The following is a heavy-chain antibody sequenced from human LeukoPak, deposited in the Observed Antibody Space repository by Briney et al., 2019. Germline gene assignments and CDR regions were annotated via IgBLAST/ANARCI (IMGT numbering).Heavy chain of an antibody. CDR1: GFTFSIYA. D-gene: IGHD3-22*01. CDR3: ERGGQYYYDSSGYPDFDY. J-gene: IGHJ4*02. Sequence: PGGSLRLSCAASGFTFSIYAMSWVRQAPGKGLEWVSAISGSGGSTYYADSVKGRFTISRDNAENTLYLQMNSLRAEDTAVYYCERGGQYYYDSSGYPDFDYWGQGTLVTVSS. V-gene: IGHV3-23*01. CDR2: ISGSGGST.